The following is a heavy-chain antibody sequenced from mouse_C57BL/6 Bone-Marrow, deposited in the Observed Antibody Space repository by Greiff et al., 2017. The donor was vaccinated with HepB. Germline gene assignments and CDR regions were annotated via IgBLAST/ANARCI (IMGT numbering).Heavy chain of an antibody. V-gene: IGHV2-2*01. D-gene: IGHD2-4*01. CDR2: IWSGGST. CDR1: GFSLTSYG. CDR3: ARMGITTRYYYAMDY. J-gene: IGHJ4*01. Sequence: VKVVESGPGLVQPSQSLSITCTVSGFSLTSYGVHWVRQSPGKGLEWLGVIWSGGSTDYNAAFISRLSISKDNSKSQVFFKMNSLQADDTAIYYCARMGITTRYYYAMDYWGQGTSVTVSS.